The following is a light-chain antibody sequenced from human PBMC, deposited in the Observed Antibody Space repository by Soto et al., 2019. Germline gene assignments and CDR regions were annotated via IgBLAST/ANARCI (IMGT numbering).Light chain of an antibody. CDR2: AAS. J-gene: IGKJ1*01. Sequence: EIVLTQSPGTLSLSPGERATLSCRASQSVSSNYLARYPQKPGQAPRLLIYAASSRATGIPDRFSGSGSGTDFILTISRLEPEDFAVYYCQQYGRPPRTFGQGTKVEIK. CDR1: QSVSSNY. CDR3: QQYGRPPRT. V-gene: IGKV3-20*01.